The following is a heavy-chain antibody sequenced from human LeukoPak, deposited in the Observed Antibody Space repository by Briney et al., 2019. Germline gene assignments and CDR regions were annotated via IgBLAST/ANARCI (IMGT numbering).Heavy chain of an antibody. CDR1: GYSFTSYW. J-gene: IGHJ5*02. D-gene: IGHD3-10*01. V-gene: IGHV5-51*01. CDR3: ARNHYYGSGSLPKWFDL. CDR2: IYPGDSDV. Sequence: GESLKISCKGSGYSFTSYWIVWVRQMPGKGLEWMGIIYPGDSDVTYSPSFQGQVIISADKSVSTAYLQWSSLKASDTAVYYCARNHYYGSGSLPKWFDLWGQGTLVTVSS.